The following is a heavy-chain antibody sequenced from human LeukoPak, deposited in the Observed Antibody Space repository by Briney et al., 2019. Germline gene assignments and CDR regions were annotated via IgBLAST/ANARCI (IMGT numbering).Heavy chain of an antibody. V-gene: IGHV3-11*06. D-gene: IGHD2-2*02. CDR2: ISSSSYT. J-gene: IGHJ6*04. CDR1: GFTFSDYY. CDR3: ARVSPAAINGMDV. Sequence: GGSLRLSCAASGFTFSDYYMSWIRQAPGKGLEWVSYISSSSYTNYADSVKGRFTISRDNAKNSLYLQMNSLRAEDTAVYYCARVSPAAINGMDVWGTGTTVTVSS.